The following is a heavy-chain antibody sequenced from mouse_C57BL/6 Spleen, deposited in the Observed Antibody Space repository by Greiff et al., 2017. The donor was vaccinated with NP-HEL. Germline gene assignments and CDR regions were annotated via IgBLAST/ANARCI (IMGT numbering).Heavy chain of an antibody. Sequence: VQLKESGGDLVKPGGSLKLSCAASGFTFSSYGMSWVRQTPDKRLEWVATISSGGSYTYYPDSVKGRFTISRDNAKNTLYLQMSSLKSEDTAMYYCARQNTKGYFDVWGTGTTVTVSS. D-gene: IGHD1-3*01. CDR3: ARQNTKGYFDV. J-gene: IGHJ1*03. CDR1: GFTFSSYG. CDR2: ISSGGSYT. V-gene: IGHV5-6*01.